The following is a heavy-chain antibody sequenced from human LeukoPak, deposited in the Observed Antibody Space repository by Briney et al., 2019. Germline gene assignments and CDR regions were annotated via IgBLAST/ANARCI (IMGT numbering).Heavy chain of an antibody. Sequence: GGSLRLPCAASGFTFSSYSMNWVRQAPGKGLEWVSYISSSSSTIYYADSVKGRFTVSRDNAKNSLYLQMNSLRAEDTAVYYCARWDGNYYYYYGMDVWGQGTTVTVSS. J-gene: IGHJ6*02. CDR3: ARWDGNYYYYYGMDV. CDR2: ISSSSSTI. D-gene: IGHD1-26*01. V-gene: IGHV3-48*01. CDR1: GFTFSSYS.